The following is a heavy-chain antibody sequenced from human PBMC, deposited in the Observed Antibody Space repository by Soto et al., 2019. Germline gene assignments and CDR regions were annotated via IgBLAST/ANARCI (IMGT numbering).Heavy chain of an antibody. CDR1: VDSVSSNIVT. D-gene: IGHD6-13*01. V-gene: IGHV6-1*01. CDR2: TYYRSNWYT. CDR3: VRLIGNSWLVY. J-gene: IGHJ4*02. Sequence: SQTLSLTCAISVDSVSSNIVTWNWIRQSPSRGLEWLGRTYYRSNWYTDYAVSVKSRATINPDTSKNHFSLQLNSVTPEDTAIYYCVRLIGNSWLVYWGQGTLVTVSS.